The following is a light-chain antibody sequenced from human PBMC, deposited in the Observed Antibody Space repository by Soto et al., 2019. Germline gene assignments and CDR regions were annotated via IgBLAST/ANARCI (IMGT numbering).Light chain of an antibody. CDR1: QSVSSSY. V-gene: IGKV3-20*01. CDR3: QQYGSSRT. Sequence: EIVLTQSPGTLSLSPGERATLSCRASQSVSSSYLAWYQQKPGQAPRLLIYGASSSATGIPDRFSGSGSGTDFTLTISRLEPEDFAVYSCQQYGSSRTFGHGTKVEIK. CDR2: GAS. J-gene: IGKJ1*01.